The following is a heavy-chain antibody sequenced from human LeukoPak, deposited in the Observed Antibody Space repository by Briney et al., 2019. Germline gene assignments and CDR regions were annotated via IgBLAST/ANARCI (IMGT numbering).Heavy chain of an antibody. CDR1: GFRLDSFY. Sequence: GGSLRLSCAASGFRLDSFYMGWIRQVPGKGLDYIALISASGAVPYYAESVKGRFTISRDNAKNSVSLQMNSLSADDTAIYYCERSLIVASEDYWGQGTQVTVSS. J-gene: IGHJ4*02. D-gene: IGHD3-22*01. V-gene: IGHV3-11*04. CDR2: ISASGAVP. CDR3: ERSLIVASEDY.